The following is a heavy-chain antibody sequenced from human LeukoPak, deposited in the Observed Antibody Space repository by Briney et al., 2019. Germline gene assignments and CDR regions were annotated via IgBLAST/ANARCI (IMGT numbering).Heavy chain of an antibody. CDR3: ARSHVGYDFWSGYPLNGMDV. CDR1: GYTFTSYY. Sequence: GASVKVSCKASGYTFTSYYMHWVRQAPRQGLEWMGIINPSGGSTNYAQKFQGRVTITADESTSTAYMELSSLRSEDTAVYYYARSHVGYDFWSGYPLNGMDVWGQGTTVTVSS. V-gene: IGHV1-46*01. J-gene: IGHJ6*02. CDR2: INPSGGST. D-gene: IGHD3-3*01.